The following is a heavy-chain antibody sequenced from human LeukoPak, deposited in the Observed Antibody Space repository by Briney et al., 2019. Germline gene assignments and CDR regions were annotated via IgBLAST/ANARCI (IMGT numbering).Heavy chain of an antibody. CDR3: AGVRAGANRAFDV. V-gene: IGHV3-74*01. D-gene: IGHD4/OR15-4a*01. CDR1: GFTFSSSW. CDR2: INSDGSST. Sequence: GGSLRLSCAASGFTFSSSWMHWVRQAPEKGLVWVSRINSDGSSTSYADSVKGRFTISRDNAKNTLWLQMNSLRADDTAVYYCAGVRAGANRAFDVWGQGTVVAVSS. J-gene: IGHJ3*01.